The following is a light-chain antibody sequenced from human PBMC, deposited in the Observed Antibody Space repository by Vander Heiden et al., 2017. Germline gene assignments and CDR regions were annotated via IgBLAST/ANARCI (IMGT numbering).Light chain of an antibody. J-gene: IGKJ2*01. CDR2: GAS. Sequence: ELVLTQSPGTLSLSPGERGTVSCRASQSVSSNYLAWYQQKPARAPRLLIYGASIRAIGIPDRFTGSGSGTDFTLTISRLEPEDFAVYYCQQYGSSPYTFGQGTKLEIK. CDR1: QSVSSNY. CDR3: QQYGSSPYT. V-gene: IGKV3-20*01.